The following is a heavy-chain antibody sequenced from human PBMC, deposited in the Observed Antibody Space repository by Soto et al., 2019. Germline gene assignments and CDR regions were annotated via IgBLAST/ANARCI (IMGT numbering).Heavy chain of an antibody. CDR1: SGSISSSNW. CDR3: ARDLGGIVATTGGFDY. J-gene: IGHJ4*02. D-gene: IGHD5-12*01. CDR2: IYHSGST. Sequence: PSETLSLTCAVSSGSISSSNWWSWVRQPPGKGLEWIGEIYHSGSTNYNPSLKSRVTISVDKSKNQFSLKLSSVTAADTAVYYCARDLGGIVATTGGFDYWGQGTQVTVSS. V-gene: IGHV4-4*02.